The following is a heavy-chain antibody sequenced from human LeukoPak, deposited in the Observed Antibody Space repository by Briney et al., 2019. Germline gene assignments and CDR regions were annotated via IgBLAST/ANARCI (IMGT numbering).Heavy chain of an antibody. CDR2: IYHTGST. V-gene: IGHV4-30-2*01. CDR1: GGSISGSGYY. J-gene: IGHJ5*02. Sequence: PSQTLSLTCTVSGGSISGSGYYWSWIRQPPGKGLEWIGYIYHTGSTYYNPSLASRVTISVDRSKNQFSLRLTSVTAADAAVFYCARGGVGPTTNWFDPWGQGTLVTVSS. D-gene: IGHD1-26*01. CDR3: ARGGVGPTTNWFDP.